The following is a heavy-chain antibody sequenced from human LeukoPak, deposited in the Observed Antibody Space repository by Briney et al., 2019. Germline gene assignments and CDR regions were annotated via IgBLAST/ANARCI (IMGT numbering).Heavy chain of an antibody. V-gene: IGHV3-53*01. CDR2: IYSGGST. CDR1: GFTFSSNY. J-gene: IGHJ4*02. D-gene: IGHD5-18*01. Sequence: GGSLRLSCAASGFTFSSNYMSWVRQAPGKGLEWVSVIYSGGSTYYADSVKGRFTISRDNTKNTLYLQMNSLRAEDTAVYYCARGGYSYGSNRDYWGQGTLVTVSS. CDR3: ARGGYSYGSNRDY.